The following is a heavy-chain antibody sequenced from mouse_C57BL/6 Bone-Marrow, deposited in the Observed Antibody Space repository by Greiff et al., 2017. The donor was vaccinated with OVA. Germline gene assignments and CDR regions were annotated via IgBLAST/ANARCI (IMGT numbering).Heavy chain of an antibody. J-gene: IGHJ3*01. V-gene: IGHV1-81*01. Sequence: QVHVKQSGAELARPGASVKLSCKASGYTFTSYGISWVKQSTGQGLEWIGEIYPRSGKTYYNEKFKGKATLTADKSSSTAYMELRSLTSEDSAVYFCARAYDRAYWGQGTLVTVSA. D-gene: IGHD2-3*01. CDR3: ARAYDRAY. CDR1: GYTFTSYG. CDR2: IYPRSGKT.